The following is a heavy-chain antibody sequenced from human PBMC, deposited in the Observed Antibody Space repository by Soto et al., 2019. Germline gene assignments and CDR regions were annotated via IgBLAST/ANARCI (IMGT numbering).Heavy chain of an antibody. V-gene: IGHV3-21*06. Sequence: GGSLRLSCAASGFTFTRYSMNWVRQAPGKGLEWVSSISSTTNYIYYGDSMKGRFTISRDNAKNSLYLEMNSLRAEDTAVYYCARESEDLTSNFDYWGQGTLVTAPQ. CDR1: GFTFTRYS. CDR3: ARESEDLTSNFDY. J-gene: IGHJ4*02. CDR2: ISSTTNYI.